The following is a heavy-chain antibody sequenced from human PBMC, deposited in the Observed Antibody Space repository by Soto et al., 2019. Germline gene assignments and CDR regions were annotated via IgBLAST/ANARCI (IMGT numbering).Heavy chain of an antibody. CDR1: GGSISNGGYY. V-gene: IGHV4-31*03. J-gene: IGHJ4*02. CDR2: IDNTGYT. CDR3: ARRYGGNFDY. D-gene: IGHD1-26*01. Sequence: SETLSLTCSVSGGSISNGGYYWSWIRQNPGKGLEWIGYIDNTGYTYYNSSLKSRLNMSIDTSKNNFSLKLNSVTAADTAVYYCARRYGGNFDYWGQGTLVTVSS.